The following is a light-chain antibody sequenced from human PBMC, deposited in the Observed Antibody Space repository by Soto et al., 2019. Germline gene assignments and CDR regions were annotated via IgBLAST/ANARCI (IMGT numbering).Light chain of an antibody. CDR3: QQYNSYT. CDR1: QDISNY. Sequence: DIQMTQSPSSLSASVGDRVTITCQASQDISNYLNWYQQKPGKAPKLLIYDASNLETGVPSRFSGSGSGTEFTLTISSLQPDDFATYYCQQYNSYTFGQGTNLEIK. J-gene: IGKJ2*01. CDR2: DAS. V-gene: IGKV1-33*01.